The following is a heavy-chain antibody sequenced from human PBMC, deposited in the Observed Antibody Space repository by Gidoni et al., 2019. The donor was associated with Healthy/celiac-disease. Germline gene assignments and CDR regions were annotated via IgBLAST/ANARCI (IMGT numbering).Heavy chain of an antibody. Sequence: QVQLQQWGAGLLKPSATLSLTCAVYGGSFSGYYWSWIRQPPGKGLEWIGEINHSGSTNYNPSLKSRVTISVDTSKNQFYLKLSSVTAADTAGYYCAPQRGYCSSTSCYWGPFDPWGQGTLVTVSS. CDR3: APQRGYCSSTSCYWGPFDP. V-gene: IGHV4-34*01. D-gene: IGHD2-2*01. CDR1: GGSFSGYY. J-gene: IGHJ5*02. CDR2: INHSGST.